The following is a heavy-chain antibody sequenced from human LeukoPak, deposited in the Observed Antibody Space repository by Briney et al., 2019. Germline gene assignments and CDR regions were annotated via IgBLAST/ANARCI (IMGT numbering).Heavy chain of an antibody. J-gene: IGHJ6*03. V-gene: IGHV1-2*02. Sequence: GASVKVSCKASGYTFTGYYMHWVRQAPGQGLEWMGWINPNSGGTNYAQKFQGRVTMTRDTSISTAYMELSRLRSDDTAVYFCATHSPEWRYSGYYNFYYMDVWGKGTTVTVSS. CDR1: GYTFTGYY. CDR2: INPNSGGT. CDR3: ATHSPEWRYSGYYNFYYMDV. D-gene: IGHD5-12*01.